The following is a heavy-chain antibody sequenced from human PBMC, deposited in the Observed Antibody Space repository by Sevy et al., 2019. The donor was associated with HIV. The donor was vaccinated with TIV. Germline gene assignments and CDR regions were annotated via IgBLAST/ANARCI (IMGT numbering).Heavy chain of an antibody. CDR2: INPSGGST. D-gene: IGHD6-13*01. CDR3: ARDRRGYSSSWYWFDP. CDR1: GYTFTSYY. J-gene: IGHJ5*02. Sequence: ASVKVSCKASGYTFTSYYMHWVRQAPGQGLEWMGIINPSGGSTSYGQKFQGRVTMTRDTSTSTVYMELSSLRSEDTAVYYCARDRRGYSSSWYWFDPWGQGTLVTVSS. V-gene: IGHV1-46*01.